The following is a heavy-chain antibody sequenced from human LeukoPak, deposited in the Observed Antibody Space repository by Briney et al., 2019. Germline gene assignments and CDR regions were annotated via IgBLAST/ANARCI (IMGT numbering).Heavy chain of an antibody. V-gene: IGHV1-8*02. CDR3: ARGLHCSGGSCYSSSWFDP. J-gene: IGHJ5*02. Sequence: GASVKVSCKASGYTFTGYYIHWVRQAPGQGLEWMGWVNPNSGNTGYAQKFQGRVTMTRNTSIGTAYMELSSLRSEDTAVYYCARGLHCSGGSCYSSSWFDPWGQGTLVTVSS. CDR2: VNPNSGNT. CDR1: GYTFTGYY. D-gene: IGHD2-15*01.